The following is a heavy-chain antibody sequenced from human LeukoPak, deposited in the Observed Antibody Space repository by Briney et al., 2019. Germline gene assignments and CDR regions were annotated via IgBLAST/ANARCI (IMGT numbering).Heavy chain of an antibody. D-gene: IGHD3-22*01. Sequence: GGSLRLSCAASGFTFSSYAMSWVRQAPGKGLEWVSIISGSGGSTHNADSVKGRFTLSRDNSKNTLYLQMNSLRAEDTAVYFCARRSGSSAYYSPFDYWGQGTLVTVSS. J-gene: IGHJ4*02. V-gene: IGHV3-23*01. CDR2: ISGSGGST. CDR1: GFTFSSYA. CDR3: ARRSGSSAYYSPFDY.